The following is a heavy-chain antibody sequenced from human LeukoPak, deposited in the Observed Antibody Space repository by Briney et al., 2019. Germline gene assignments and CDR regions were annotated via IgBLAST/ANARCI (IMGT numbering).Heavy chain of an antibody. CDR2: ISGSGGST. D-gene: IGHD4-17*01. J-gene: IGHJ4*02. CDR3: AKDPYGDYVPFNY. V-gene: IGHV3-23*01. CDR1: GFTFSSYA. Sequence: GGSLRLSCAASGFTFSSYAMSWVRQAPGKGLEWVSAISGSGGSTYYADSVKGRYTISRDNSKNTLYLQMNSLRAEDTAVYYCAKDPYGDYVPFNYWGQGTLVTVSS.